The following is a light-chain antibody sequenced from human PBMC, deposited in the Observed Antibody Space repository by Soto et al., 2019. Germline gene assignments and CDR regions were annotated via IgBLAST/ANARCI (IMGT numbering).Light chain of an antibody. CDR1: SSNVGSHG. CDR2: EDS. V-gene: IGLV1-51*02. J-gene: IGLJ1*01. Sequence: QSVLTQPPSVSAAPGQKVTISCSGNSSNVGSHGVSWLQQLPGKAPKLLIYEDSQRPSGIPERFSGSKSGTSATLGITGLQTGDEADYYCGTWDSSLRALFGTGTKLTVL. CDR3: GTWDSSLRAL.